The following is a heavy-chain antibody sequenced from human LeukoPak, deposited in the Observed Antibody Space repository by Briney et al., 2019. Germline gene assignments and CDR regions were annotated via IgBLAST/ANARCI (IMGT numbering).Heavy chain of an antibody. V-gene: IGHV3-53*01. CDR3: ARGYGYNSYDY. CDR2: IYTGGGT. J-gene: IGHJ4*02. CDR1: GFSVSSNY. Sequence: SGGALRLSCAASGFSVSSNYMSWVRQAPGKGLEWVSIIYTGGGTNYADSVKGRFTISRDNSKNTLYLQMNSLRAEDTAVYYRARGYGYNSYDYWGQGTPVTVSS. D-gene: IGHD5-12*01.